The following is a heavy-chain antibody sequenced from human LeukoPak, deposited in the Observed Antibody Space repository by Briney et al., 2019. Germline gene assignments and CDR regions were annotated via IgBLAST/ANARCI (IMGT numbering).Heavy chain of an antibody. CDR3: ARDFFDK. CDR2: IKQDGSDK. CDR1: GFTFSNYW. V-gene: IGHV3-7*04. Sequence: GGSLRLSCATSGFTFSNYWMSWVRQAPGKGLERVANIKQDGSDKYYVDSVKGRFTISRDNAKNSLFLQMNSLRAEDTAVYYCARDFFDKWGQGTLVTVSS. J-gene: IGHJ4*02.